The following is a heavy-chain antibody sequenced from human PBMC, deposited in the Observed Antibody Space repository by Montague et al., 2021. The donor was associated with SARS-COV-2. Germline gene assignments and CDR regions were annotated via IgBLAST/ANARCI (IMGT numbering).Heavy chain of an antibody. D-gene: IGHD1-26*01. V-gene: IGHV4-59*01. CDR2: IYYSGST. Sequence: SETLSLTCTVSGGSISSYYWSWSRQPPGKGLEWIGDIYYSGSTNXNTSLKSRVTILVDMSKNQFSLKLRSVTAADTAVYYCARGMGGSYLYYFDYWGQGTLVTVSS. CDR3: ARGMGGSYLYYFDY. CDR1: GGSISSYY. J-gene: IGHJ4*02.